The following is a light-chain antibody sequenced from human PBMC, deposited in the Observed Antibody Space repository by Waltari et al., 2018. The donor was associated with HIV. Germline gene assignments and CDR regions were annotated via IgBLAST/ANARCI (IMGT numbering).Light chain of an antibody. J-gene: IGKJ4*01. V-gene: IGKV1-27*01. CDR1: QAINNY. CDR3: QKFNSAPLT. CDR2: AAS. Sequence: DIRMTQSPSSLSAFIGDTVTITCRASQAINNYLAWYQHRPGEAPHLLIYAASTLQSGVPSRFSGSGSGTDFTLTITNLQPEDVGTYYCQKFNSAPLTFGGGTKVEIK.